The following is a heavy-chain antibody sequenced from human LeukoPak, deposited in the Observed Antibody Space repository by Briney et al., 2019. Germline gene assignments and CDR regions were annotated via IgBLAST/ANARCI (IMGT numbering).Heavy chain of an antibody. CDR1: GGSVSSGSYY. D-gene: IGHD5-18*01. J-gene: IGHJ4*02. CDR3: ASLRVIQLWLRSYWFDY. Sequence: SETLSLTCTVSGGSVSSGSYYWSWIRQPPGKGLEWIGYIYYSGSTNYNPSLKGRVTISVDTSKNQFSLKLSSVTAADTAVYYCASLRVIQLWLRSYWFDYWGQGTLVTVSS. CDR2: IYYSGST. V-gene: IGHV4-61*01.